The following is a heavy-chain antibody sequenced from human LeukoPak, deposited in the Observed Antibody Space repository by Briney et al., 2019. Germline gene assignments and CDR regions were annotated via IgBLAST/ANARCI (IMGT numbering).Heavy chain of an antibody. CDR1: GYTFTSSY. CDR2: VNPSVGST. D-gene: IGHD3-10*01. CDR3: ARYAGSLDAFDM. Sequence: ASVKVSCKASGYTFTSSYIHWVRPAPGQGLGWMGVVNPSVGSTTYAQKFQGRVTMTRDTSTSTVYMELSSLRSEDTAFYCCARYAGSLDAFDMWGQGTMVTVSP. V-gene: IGHV1-46*01. J-gene: IGHJ3*02.